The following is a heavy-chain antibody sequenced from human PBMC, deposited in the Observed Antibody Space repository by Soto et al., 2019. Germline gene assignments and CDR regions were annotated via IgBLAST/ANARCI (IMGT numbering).Heavy chain of an antibody. V-gene: IGHV3-30*18. Sequence: GGSLRLSCAAPGFTFSSYGMHWVRQAPGKGLEWVAVISYDGSNKYYADSVKGRFTISRDNSKNTLYLQMNSLRAEDTAVYYCAKDWDREGAFDIWGQGTMVTVSS. CDR2: ISYDGSNK. D-gene: IGHD1-26*01. CDR1: GFTFSSYG. CDR3: AKDWDREGAFDI. J-gene: IGHJ3*02.